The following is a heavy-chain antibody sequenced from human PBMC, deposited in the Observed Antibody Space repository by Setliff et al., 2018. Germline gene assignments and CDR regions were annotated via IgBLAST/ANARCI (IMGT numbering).Heavy chain of an antibody. CDR1: GFTFHGHG. V-gene: IGHV3-20*01. D-gene: IGHD6-19*01. CDR2: INWDGRST. Sequence: PGGSLRLSCAASGFTFHGHGMNWVRQAPGKGLEWVSTINWDGRSTGYTDSVKGRFTISRDNAKNSLYLQMNSLRAEDTALYHCAKGSSGWFGLCDYWGQGTLVTVSS. J-gene: IGHJ4*02. CDR3: AKGSSGWFGLCDY.